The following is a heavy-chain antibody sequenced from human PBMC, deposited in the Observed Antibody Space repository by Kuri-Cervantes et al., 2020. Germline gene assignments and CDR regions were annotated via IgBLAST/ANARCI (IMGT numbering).Heavy chain of an antibody. J-gene: IGHJ4*02. CDR3: AKPPSL. Sequence: GGSLRLSCAASGFTFSSYSMNWVRQAPGKGLEWVSSISSRSSYIYYADSVKGRFTISRDNSKNTLYLQMNSLRAEDTAVYYCAKPPSLWGQGTLVTVSS. CDR2: ISSRSSYI. V-gene: IGHV3-21*01. CDR1: GFTFSSYS.